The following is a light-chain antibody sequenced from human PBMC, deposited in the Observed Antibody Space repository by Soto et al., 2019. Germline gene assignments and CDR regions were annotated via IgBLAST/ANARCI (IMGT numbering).Light chain of an antibody. V-gene: IGKV1-5*03. J-gene: IGKJ1*01. CDR3: QQYSTYPWT. CDR2: KAS. CDR1: QTISTL. Sequence: DIQMTQSPSTLSASVGDRVTITCRASQTISTLLAWYQQRPGKAPNLLIYKASSLESGVPSRFSGSRSGTEFTLTISSLQPDDFATYFCQQYSTYPWTFDQGTKVEVK.